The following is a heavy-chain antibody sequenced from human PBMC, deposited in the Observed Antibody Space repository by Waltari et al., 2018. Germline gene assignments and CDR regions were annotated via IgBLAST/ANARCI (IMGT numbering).Heavy chain of an antibody. CDR1: GLSFNSYS. J-gene: IGHJ5*02. CDR3: VRGRIGTTQSGDWFDP. V-gene: IGHV3-21*02. Sequence: VQLVESGGGLVKPGGSLRLSCEGSGLSFNSYSLQWVRQGPGKGLEWISSISTSSSYIFYVDSVKGRFTISRDNAKNSLYLQMNSLRAEDTAMYYCVRGRIGTTQSGDWFDPWGQGTLVTVSS. D-gene: IGHD1-7*01. CDR2: ISTSSSYI.